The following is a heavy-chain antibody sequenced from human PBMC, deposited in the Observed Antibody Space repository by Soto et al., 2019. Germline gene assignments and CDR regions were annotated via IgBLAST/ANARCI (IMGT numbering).Heavy chain of an antibody. CDR1: GGSFSGYY. Sequence: PSETLSLTCAVYGGSFSGYYWSWIRQPPGKGLEWIGEINHSGSTNYNPSLKSRVTISVDTSKNQFSLKLSSVTAADTAVYYCAREYENSSGTFDYWGQGTLVTAPQ. D-gene: IGHD3-22*01. CDR2: INHSGST. J-gene: IGHJ4*02. CDR3: AREYENSSGTFDY. V-gene: IGHV4-34*09.